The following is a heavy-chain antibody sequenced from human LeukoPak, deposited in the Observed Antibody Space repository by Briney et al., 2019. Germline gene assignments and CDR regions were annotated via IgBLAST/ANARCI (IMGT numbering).Heavy chain of an antibody. CDR2: INHSGST. D-gene: IGHD1-1*01. CDR1: GGSFSGYY. J-gene: IGHJ6*02. CDR3: ATAGNWNDSDYYYYGMDV. Sequence: SETLSLTCAVYGGSFSGYYWSWIRQPPGRGLEWIGEINHSGSTNYNPPLKSRVTLSVDTSKNQFSLKLSSVTAADTAVYYCATAGNWNDSDYYYYGMDVWGQGTTVTVSS. V-gene: IGHV4-34*01.